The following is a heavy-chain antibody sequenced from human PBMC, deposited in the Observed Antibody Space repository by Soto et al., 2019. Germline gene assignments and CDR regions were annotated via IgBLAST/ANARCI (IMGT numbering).Heavy chain of an antibody. CDR1: GATFTRYT. Sequence: QVQLVQSGTEVKKPGSSVKVSCKASGATFTRYTIDWVRQAPGQGLEWMGRIIPMLGIANYAQKFQCRVPITADKSTSTAYMELSGLRSEDSAVYYCARGDCIGTSCYDYYYYCMDVWGKGNTVTVSS. D-gene: IGHD2-2*01. J-gene: IGHJ6*03. CDR3: ARGDCIGTSCYDYYYYCMDV. V-gene: IGHV1-69*02. CDR2: IIPMLGIA.